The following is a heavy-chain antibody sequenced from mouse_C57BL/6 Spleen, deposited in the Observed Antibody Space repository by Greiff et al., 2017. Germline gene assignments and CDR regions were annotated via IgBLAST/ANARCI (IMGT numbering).Heavy chain of an antibody. J-gene: IGHJ3*01. V-gene: IGHV1-19*01. CDR2: INPYNGGT. CDR3: ARGAYDGYYSYFAY. CDR1: GYTFTDYY. Sequence: VQLKQSGPVLVKPGASVKMSCKASGYTFTDYYMNWVKQSHGKSLEWIGVINPYNGGTSYNQKFKGKATLTVEKSSSTAYMELNSLTSEDSAVYYCARGAYDGYYSYFAYWGQGTLVTVSA. D-gene: IGHD2-3*01.